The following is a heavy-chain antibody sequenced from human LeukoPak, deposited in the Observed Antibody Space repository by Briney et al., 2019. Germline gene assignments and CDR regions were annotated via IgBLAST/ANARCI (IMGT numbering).Heavy chain of an antibody. J-gene: IGHJ4*02. D-gene: IGHD5-18*01. CDR1: GXSISSSSYY. V-gene: IGHV4-39*01. Sequence: SETLSLTCTVSGXSISSSSYYWGWIRQPPGKGLESIRSIYYSGSTYYNPSLKSRVTISVDTSKNQFSLKLSSVTAADTAVYYCTRHRVGATAMVPYFDYWGQGTLVTVSS. CDR2: IYYSGST. CDR3: TRHRVGATAMVPYFDY.